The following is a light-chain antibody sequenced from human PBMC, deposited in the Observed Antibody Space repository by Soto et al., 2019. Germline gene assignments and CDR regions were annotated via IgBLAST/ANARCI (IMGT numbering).Light chain of an antibody. Sequence: DIRMTQSPSTLSASVGDRVTISCRASQPISNWVAWYQQKPGRAPKLLISDSSKLESGVPPRFSGTGSGTQYTLIISGLQPDDSATYYCQQYNNDPYTFGQGTKLQI. CDR3: QQYNNDPYT. CDR2: DSS. J-gene: IGKJ2*01. V-gene: IGKV1-5*01. CDR1: QPISNW.